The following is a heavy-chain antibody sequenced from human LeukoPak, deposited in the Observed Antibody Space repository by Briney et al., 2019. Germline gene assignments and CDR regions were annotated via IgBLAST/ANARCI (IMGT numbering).Heavy chain of an antibody. Sequence: PSETLSLTCTVSGGSISSGSYYWSWIRQPAGKGLEWIGRIYTSGSTNYNPSLKSRVIISVDTSKNQFSLELSSVTAADTAVYYCARVVVPGWFDPWGQGNLVTVSS. D-gene: IGHD2-15*01. CDR1: GGSISSGSYY. V-gene: IGHV4-61*02. J-gene: IGHJ5*02. CDR2: IYTSGST. CDR3: ARVVVPGWFDP.